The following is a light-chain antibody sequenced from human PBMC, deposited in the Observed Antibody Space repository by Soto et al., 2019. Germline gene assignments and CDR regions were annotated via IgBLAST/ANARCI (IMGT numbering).Light chain of an antibody. CDR2: AAS. V-gene: IGKV1-8*01. CDR1: QDIGTY. J-gene: IGKJ1*01. CDR3: QQYNSYSWT. Sequence: AIRMTQSPSSFSASTGDRVSITCRATQDIGTYLAWYQQIPGKAPKLLIYAASTLQSGVPSRFSGSGSGTEFTLTISSLQPDDFATYYCQQYNSYSWTFGQGTKVDIK.